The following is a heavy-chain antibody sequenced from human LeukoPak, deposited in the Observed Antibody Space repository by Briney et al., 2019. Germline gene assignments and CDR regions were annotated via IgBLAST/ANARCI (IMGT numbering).Heavy chain of an antibody. CDR3: ARSEKYQLLIDY. CDR1: GYTFTGYY. J-gene: IGHJ4*02. V-gene: IGHV1-2*02. D-gene: IGHD2-2*01. CDR2: INPNSGGT. Sequence: ASVKVSCKASGYTFTGYYMHWVRQAPGQELEWMGWINPNSGGTNYAQKFQGRVTMTRDTSISTAYMELSRLRSDDTAVYYCARSEKYQLLIDYWGQGTLVTVSS.